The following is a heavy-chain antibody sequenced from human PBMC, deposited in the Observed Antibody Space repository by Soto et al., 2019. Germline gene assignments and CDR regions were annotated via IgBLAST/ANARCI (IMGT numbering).Heavy chain of an antibody. D-gene: IGHD2-15*01. CDR2: IYYDGST. Sequence: PSETLSLTCTVSGVSINNYYWSWIRQPPGKGLEWIGYIYYDGSTNYSPSLKSRLSISVDTSKNQFSLKLTSVTAADTAVYSCARHYCRGGSCYLDYWGQGILVTVSS. CDR1: GVSINNYY. V-gene: IGHV4-59*08. J-gene: IGHJ4*02. CDR3: ARHYCRGGSCYLDY.